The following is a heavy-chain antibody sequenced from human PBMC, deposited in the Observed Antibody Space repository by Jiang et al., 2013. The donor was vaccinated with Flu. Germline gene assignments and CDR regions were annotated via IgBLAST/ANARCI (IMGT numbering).Heavy chain of an antibody. CDR2: IDWDDAK. CDR1: GFSLDTLGMC. J-gene: IGHJ4*02. Sequence: KPTQTLTLTCTFSGFSLDTLGMCVTWLRQPPGKALEWLALIDWDDAKYYTTSLETRLTISRDTSKNQVVLTMTNVDPLDTGTYYCARMDTTMGPDYWGQGTLVTVSS. D-gene: IGHD5-18*01. V-gene: IGHV2-70*01. CDR3: ARMDTTMGPDY.